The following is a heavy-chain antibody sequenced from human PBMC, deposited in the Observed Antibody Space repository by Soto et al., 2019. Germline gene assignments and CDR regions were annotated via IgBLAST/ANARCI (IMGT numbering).Heavy chain of an antibody. V-gene: IGHV3-33*01. D-gene: IGHD5-12*01. Sequence: QVQLVESGGGVVQPGRSLRLSCAASGFTFRNYGMHWVRQAPGPGLEWVAVIWYDGSNKYYADSVKGRFTISRDNSKSTVHLQMNSLRDEDTAVYYCTRDVASRYFEFWGRGSLVTVSS. CDR3: TRDVASRYFEF. CDR2: IWYDGSNK. CDR1: GFTFRNYG. J-gene: IGHJ2*01.